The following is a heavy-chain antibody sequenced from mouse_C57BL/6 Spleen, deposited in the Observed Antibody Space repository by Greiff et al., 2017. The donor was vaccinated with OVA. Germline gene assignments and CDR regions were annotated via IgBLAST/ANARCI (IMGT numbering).Heavy chain of an antibody. V-gene: IGHV3-6*01. J-gene: IGHJ2*01. Sequence: DVKLQESGPGLVKPSQSLSLTCSVTGYSITSGYYWNWIRQFPGNKLEWMGYISYDGSNNYNPSLKNRISITRDTSKNQFFLKLNSVTTEDTATYYCARAGGYDHYFDYWGQGTTLTVSS. CDR2: ISYDGSN. D-gene: IGHD2-2*01. CDR3: ARAGGYDHYFDY. CDR1: GYSITSGYY.